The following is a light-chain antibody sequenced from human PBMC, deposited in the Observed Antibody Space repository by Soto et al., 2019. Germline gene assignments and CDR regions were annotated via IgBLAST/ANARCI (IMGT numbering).Light chain of an antibody. CDR2: DAS. CDR3: QQRKNWPPLT. V-gene: IGKV3-11*01. J-gene: IGKJ4*01. CDR1: QNVDHY. Sequence: ETVLTQSPATLSLSPGERATLSCKASQNVDHYLAWYQQKPGQPPRLLVYDASNRATGIPARFSGSGSGTAFTLTISSLEPEDSAVYYCQQRKNWPPLTFGGGTRVEIK.